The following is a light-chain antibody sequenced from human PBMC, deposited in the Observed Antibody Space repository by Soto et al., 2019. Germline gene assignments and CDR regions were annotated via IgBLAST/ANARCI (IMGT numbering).Light chain of an antibody. V-gene: IGLV2-23*02. Sequence: QSVLTQPASVSGSPGQSITISCTGTSGDVGRDELVSWYQQHPGKAPKLIIYEVTRRPSGVSNRFSGSKSGKTASLTISGLQDEDEADYYCCSYAARRPFPSVFGTGTKVTVL. CDR1: SGDVGRDEL. CDR3: CSYAARRPFPSV. CDR2: EVT. J-gene: IGLJ1*01.